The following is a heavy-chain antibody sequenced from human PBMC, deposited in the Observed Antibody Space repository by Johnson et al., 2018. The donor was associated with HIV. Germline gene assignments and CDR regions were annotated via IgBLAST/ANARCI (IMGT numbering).Heavy chain of an antibody. D-gene: IGHD6-19*01. Sequence: QEQLVESGGGVVQPGRSLRLSCAASGFTFSSYGMHWVRQAPGKGLEWVAVIWYDGSNKYYADSVKGRFTISRDNSKNTLYLQMNSLRAEDTAVYYCAKAYSSGWWALDIWGLGAMVTVSS. J-gene: IGHJ3*02. CDR3: AKAYSSGWWALDI. V-gene: IGHV3-33*06. CDR2: IWYDGSNK. CDR1: GFTFSSYG.